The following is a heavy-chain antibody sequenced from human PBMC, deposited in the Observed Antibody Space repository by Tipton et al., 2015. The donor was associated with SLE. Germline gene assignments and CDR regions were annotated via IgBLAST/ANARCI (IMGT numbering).Heavy chain of an antibody. CDR3: AREMLGRNDAFDI. D-gene: IGHD1-26*01. V-gene: IGHV4-38-2*02. Sequence: TLSLTCTVSGYSISSGYYWGWIRQPPGKGLEWIGSIYHSGSTYYNPSLKSRVTISVDTSKNQFSLKLSSVAAADTALYHCAREMLGRNDAFDIWGQGTMVTVSS. J-gene: IGHJ3*02. CDR2: IYHSGST. CDR1: GYSISSGYY.